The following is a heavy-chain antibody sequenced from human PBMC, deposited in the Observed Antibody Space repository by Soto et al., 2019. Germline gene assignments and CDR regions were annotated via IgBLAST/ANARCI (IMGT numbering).Heavy chain of an antibody. V-gene: IGHV6-1*01. CDR3: ARAKGGRCTNGVCYETYYYYYGMDV. D-gene: IGHD2-8*01. J-gene: IGHJ6*02. CDR2: TYYRSKWYN. CDR1: GDSVSSNSAA. Sequence: SQTLSLTCAISGDSVSSNSAAWNWIRQSPSRGLEWLGRTYYRSKWYNDYAVSVKSRITINPDTSKNQFSLQLNSVTPEDTAVYYCARAKGGRCTNGVCYETYYYYYGMDVWGQGTTVTVSS.